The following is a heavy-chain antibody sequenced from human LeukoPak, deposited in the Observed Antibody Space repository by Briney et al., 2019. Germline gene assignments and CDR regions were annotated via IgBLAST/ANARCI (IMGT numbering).Heavy chain of an antibody. Sequence: KTSETLSLTCAVYGGSFSGYYWSWIRQPPGKGLEWIGEINHSGSTNYNPSLKSRVTISVDTSKNQFSLKLSSVTAADTAVYYCARAYYSSSWYVYWGQGTLVTVSS. V-gene: IGHV4-34*01. J-gene: IGHJ4*02. CDR1: GGSFSGYY. CDR2: INHSGST. CDR3: ARAYYSSSWYVY. D-gene: IGHD6-13*01.